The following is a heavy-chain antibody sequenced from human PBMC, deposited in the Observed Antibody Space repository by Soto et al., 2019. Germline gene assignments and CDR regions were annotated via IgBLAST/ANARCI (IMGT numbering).Heavy chain of an antibody. CDR2: ISAYNGKT. CDR3: GRRDDFWNGYIDY. J-gene: IGHJ4*02. Sequence: QVQLVQSGAEVKKPGASVKVSCKASGYTFTSYGISWVRQAPGQGLEWMGWISAYNGKTNYAQKLRGRVTMTTDTSTSTDYMELRSLRSDDTAVYYCGRRDDFWNGYIDYWGQGTLVTVSS. D-gene: IGHD3-3*01. CDR1: GYTFTSYG. V-gene: IGHV1-18*01.